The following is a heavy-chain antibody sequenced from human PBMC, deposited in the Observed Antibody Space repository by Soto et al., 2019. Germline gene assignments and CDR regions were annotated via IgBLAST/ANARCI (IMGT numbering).Heavy chain of an antibody. V-gene: IGHV1-2*04. Sequence: ASVKVSCKASGYTFTSYYMHWVRQAPGQGLEWMGWINPNSGGTNYAQKFQGWVTMTRDTSISTAYMELSRLRSDDTAVYYWARDSSMGRVWFDPWGQGTLGTVSS. CDR3: ARDSSMGRVWFDP. D-gene: IGHD3-10*01. CDR2: INPNSGGT. J-gene: IGHJ5*02. CDR1: GYTFTSYY.